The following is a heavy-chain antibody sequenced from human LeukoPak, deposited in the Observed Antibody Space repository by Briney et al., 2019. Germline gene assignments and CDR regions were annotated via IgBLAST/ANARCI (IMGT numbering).Heavy chain of an antibody. CDR1: GDSLSSHY. CDR3: ARDKVAVDGPRFDP. V-gene: IGHV4-59*11. Sequence: PSETLSLTCTVSGDSLSSHYWTRIRQPPGKGLEWLGYISYIGSTNYNPSLRSRVTISVDTSKNQFSLKLTSVTAADAALYYCARDKVAVDGPRFDPWGQGILVTVSS. D-gene: IGHD6-19*01. J-gene: IGHJ5*02. CDR2: ISYIGST.